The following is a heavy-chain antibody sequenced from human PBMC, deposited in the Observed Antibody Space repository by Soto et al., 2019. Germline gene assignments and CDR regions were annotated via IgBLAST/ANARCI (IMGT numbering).Heavy chain of an antibody. J-gene: IGHJ5*01. D-gene: IGHD3-22*01. V-gene: IGHV3-7*03. Sequence: GVSLKLSCAALGLTFDAHWMSWFREAPGKGPEWVASIKKEGGEEVYVDSVKGRFYIARDDSQNLVFLQMNSLRAEDTSIYYCVGSSGGIFVYWGHSW. CDR2: IKKEGGEE. CDR1: GLTFDAHW. CDR3: VGSSGGIFVYWGHS.